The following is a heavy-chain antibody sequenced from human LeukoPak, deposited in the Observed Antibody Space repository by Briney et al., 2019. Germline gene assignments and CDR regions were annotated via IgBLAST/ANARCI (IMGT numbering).Heavy chain of an antibody. Sequence: GASVKVSCKASGYTFTSYAMHWVRQAPGQRLEWMGWINAGNGNTKYSQKFQGRVTITRDTSASTAYMELSSLRSEDTAVYYCARDHDYSNYVTFDYWGQGTLVTVSS. D-gene: IGHD4-11*01. CDR2: INAGNGNT. CDR1: GYTFTSYA. V-gene: IGHV1-3*01. CDR3: ARDHDYSNYVTFDY. J-gene: IGHJ4*02.